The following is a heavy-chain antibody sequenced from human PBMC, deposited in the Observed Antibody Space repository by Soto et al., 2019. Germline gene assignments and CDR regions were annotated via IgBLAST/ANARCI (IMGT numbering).Heavy chain of an antibody. J-gene: IGHJ5*02. D-gene: IGHD3-10*01. Sequence: PSETLSLTCTVSGGSISSGGYYWSWIRQHPGKGLERIGYIYYSGSTYYNPSLKSRVTISVDTSKNQFSLKLSSVTAADTAVYYCARSAPPRFGELYLWGQGTLVTVSS. V-gene: IGHV4-31*03. CDR3: ARSAPPRFGELYL. CDR2: IYYSGST. CDR1: GGSISSGGYY.